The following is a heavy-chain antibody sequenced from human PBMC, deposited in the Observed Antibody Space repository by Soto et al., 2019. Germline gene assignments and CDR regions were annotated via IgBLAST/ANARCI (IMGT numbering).Heavy chain of an antibody. D-gene: IGHD4-17*01. J-gene: IGHJ6*02. V-gene: IGHV3-33*01. Sequence: QVQLVESGGCVVQPGTSLRLSCAASGFSFSDYGMHWVRQAPGKGLEWVAVIWFDGSNKYYAESVKGRFTISRDNSKNTVDLQMDRLRADDTAVYYCARRRSTVTTAWFYHAMDVWGQGTTVTVSS. CDR2: IWFDGSNK. CDR3: ARRRSTVTTAWFYHAMDV. CDR1: GFSFSDYG.